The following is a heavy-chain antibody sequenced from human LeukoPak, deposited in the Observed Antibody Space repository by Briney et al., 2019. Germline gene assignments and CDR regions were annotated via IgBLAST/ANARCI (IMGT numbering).Heavy chain of an antibody. D-gene: IGHD1-26*01. CDR2: ISAYNGNT. V-gene: IGHV1-18*01. Sequence: ASVKVSCKASGGTFSSYAISWVRQAPGQGLEWMGWISAYNGNTNYAQKLLGRVTMTTDTSTSTAYMELRSLRSDDTAVYYCARDDGSSGAFDIWGQGTMVTVSS. CDR3: ARDDGSSGAFDI. J-gene: IGHJ3*02. CDR1: GGTFSSYA.